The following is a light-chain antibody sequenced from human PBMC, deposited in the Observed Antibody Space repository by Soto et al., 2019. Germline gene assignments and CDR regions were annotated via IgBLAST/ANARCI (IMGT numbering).Light chain of an antibody. CDR3: QLGT. J-gene: IGKJ2*02. V-gene: IGKV3-11*01. CDR2: EAS. Sequence: EIVLTQSPGTLSLSPGERATLSCRASQSVSSYLAWYQQRPGQAPRLLIYEASNRATGIPGRFSGSGSGTDFTLTISSLEPEDFAVYYCQLGTFGQGTKLEIK. CDR1: QSVSSY.